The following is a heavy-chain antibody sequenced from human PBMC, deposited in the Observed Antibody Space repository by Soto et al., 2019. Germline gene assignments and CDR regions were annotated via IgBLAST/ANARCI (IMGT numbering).Heavy chain of an antibody. D-gene: IGHD1-26*01. J-gene: IGHJ3*01. V-gene: IGHV1-3*01. Sequence: QVQLVQSGAEMKKPGASVNISCQASGFTFSDTLINWVRQGPGQGLEWMGWINPANGNTRYSESFQGRVTISSLSSASTAYVALSDLTSEDTAVYYCARDIVSVAPRANDAFDVWGQGTMITGSS. CDR1: GFTFSDTL. CDR2: INPANGNT. CDR3: ARDIVSVAPRANDAFDV.